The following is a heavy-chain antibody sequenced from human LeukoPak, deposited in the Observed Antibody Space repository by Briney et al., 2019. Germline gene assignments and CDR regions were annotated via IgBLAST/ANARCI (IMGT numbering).Heavy chain of an antibody. CDR2: IYYSGST. CDR1: GGSVSSGSYY. V-gene: IGHV4-61*01. J-gene: IGHJ6*02. Sequence: SETLSLTCTVSGGSVSSGSYYWSWVRQPPGKGLKWIGYIYYSGSTNYNPSLKSRVTISVDTSKNQYSLKLSSVTAADTAVYYCARVPDEINYYYYGMDVWGQGTTVTVSS. D-gene: IGHD1-14*01. CDR3: ARVPDEINYYYYGMDV.